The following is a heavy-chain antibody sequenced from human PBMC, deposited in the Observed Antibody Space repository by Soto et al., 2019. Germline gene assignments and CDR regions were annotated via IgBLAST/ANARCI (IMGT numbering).Heavy chain of an antibody. Sequence: LSLSCAASGFTFSSYWMHWVRQAPGKGLVWVSRINSDGSSTSYADSVKGRFTISRDNAKNTLYLQINSLRAEDTAVYYCARDLDSYSSSWYGDWFDPWGQGTLVTVSS. D-gene: IGHD6-13*01. CDR1: GFTFSSYW. CDR3: ARDLDSYSSSWYGDWFDP. J-gene: IGHJ5*02. V-gene: IGHV3-74*01. CDR2: INSDGSST.